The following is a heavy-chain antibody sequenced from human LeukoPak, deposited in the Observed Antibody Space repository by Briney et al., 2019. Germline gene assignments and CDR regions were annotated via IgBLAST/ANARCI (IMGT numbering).Heavy chain of an antibody. CDR1: GYTFTSYY. CDR3: ARGTTDAY. D-gene: IGHD1-1*01. Sequence: ASVKVSCKVSGYTFTSYYIDWVRQAPGQGLEWMGVINPSGGSTRYAQKFQGRVTMTGDPSTRTVYMELSSLTSDDTAVYYCARGTTDAYWGQGTPVTVSS. J-gene: IGHJ4*02. V-gene: IGHV1-46*01. CDR2: INPSGGST.